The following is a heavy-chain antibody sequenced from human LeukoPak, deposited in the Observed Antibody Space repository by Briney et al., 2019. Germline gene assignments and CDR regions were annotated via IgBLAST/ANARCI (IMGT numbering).Heavy chain of an antibody. J-gene: IGHJ6*02. CDR2: INPSGGST. CDR3: ARDSGYDLRVLDYYGMDV. V-gene: IGHV1-46*01. Sequence: ASVKVSCKASGYTFTSYYMHWVRQAPGQGPEWMGIINPSGGSTSYAQKFQGRVTMTRDTSTSTVYMELSSLRSEDTAVYYCARDSGYDLRVLDYYGMDVWGQGTPVTVSS. D-gene: IGHD5-12*01. CDR1: GYTFTSYY.